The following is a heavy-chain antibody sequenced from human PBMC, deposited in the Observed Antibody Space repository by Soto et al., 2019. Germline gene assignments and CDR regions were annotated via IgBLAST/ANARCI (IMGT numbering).Heavy chain of an antibody. V-gene: IGHV3-21*01. D-gene: IGHD1-26*01. CDR2: IGSRGTDM. J-gene: IGHJ4*02. Sequence: PGGSLRLSCAASGFPFSVYNMNWVRQAPGKGLEWVSSIGSRGTDMYYAESVKGRFTISRDNAKNSLYLHLKGLRAEGTAVYYCARPYSGSYSFDFWGQGTMVTVSS. CDR1: GFPFSVYN. CDR3: ARPYSGSYSFDF.